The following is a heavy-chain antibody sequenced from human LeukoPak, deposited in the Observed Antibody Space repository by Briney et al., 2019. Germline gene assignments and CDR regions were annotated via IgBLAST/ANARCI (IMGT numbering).Heavy chain of an antibody. V-gene: IGHV4-59*08. CDR1: GGSISNNY. J-gene: IGHJ3*02. CDR3: ARSRIAAAGDAFDI. Sequence: SETLSLTCTVSGGSISNNYWSWIRQPPGKGLEWIGYIYNSGSTNYNPSLKSRVTISVDTSKNQFSLKLSSVTAADTAVYYCARSRIAAAGDAFDIWGQGTMVTVSS. CDR2: IYNSGST. D-gene: IGHD6-13*01.